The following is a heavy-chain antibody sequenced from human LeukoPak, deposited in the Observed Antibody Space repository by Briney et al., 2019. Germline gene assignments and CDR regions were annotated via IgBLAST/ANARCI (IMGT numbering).Heavy chain of an antibody. Sequence: PGGSLRLSCAASGFTFSSYAMSWVRQAPGKGLEWVSAISGSGGSTYYADSVKGRFTISRDNSKNTLYLQMNSLRAEDTAVYYCARDPSLCAYGSGSYCNYYYGMDVWGQGTTVTVSS. CDR2: ISGSGGST. CDR3: ARDPSLCAYGSGSYCNYYYGMDV. D-gene: IGHD3-10*01. V-gene: IGHV3-23*01. CDR1: GFTFSSYA. J-gene: IGHJ6*02.